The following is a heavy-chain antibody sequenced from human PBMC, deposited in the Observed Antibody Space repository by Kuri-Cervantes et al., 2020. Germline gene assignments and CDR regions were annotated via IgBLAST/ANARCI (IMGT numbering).Heavy chain of an antibody. CDR2: INSDGSST. CDR1: GFTFSSYW. CDR3: ARSTVTKRMD. D-gene: IGHD4-17*01. J-gene: IGHJ4*02. V-gene: IGHV3-74*01. Sequence: GESLKISCTASGFTFSSYWMHWVRQAPGKGLVWVSRINSDGSSTSYADSVKGRFTISRDNAKNTLYLQMNSLRAEDTAVYYCARSTVTKRMDWGQGTPVTVSS.